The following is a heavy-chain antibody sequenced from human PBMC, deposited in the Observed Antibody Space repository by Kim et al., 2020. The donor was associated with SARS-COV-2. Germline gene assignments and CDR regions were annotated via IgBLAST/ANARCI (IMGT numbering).Heavy chain of an antibody. CDR1: GYTFTSYY. CDR3: ARDVGSGSYRNYYYYYGMDV. J-gene: IGHJ6*02. Sequence: ASVKVSCKASGYTFTSYYMHWVRQAPGQGLEWMGIINPSGGSTSYAQKFQGRVTMTRDTSTSTVYMELSSLRSEDTAVYYCARDVGSGSYRNYYYYYGMDVWAPGTTVTVSS. CDR2: INPSGGST. D-gene: IGHD3-10*01. V-gene: IGHV1-46*01.